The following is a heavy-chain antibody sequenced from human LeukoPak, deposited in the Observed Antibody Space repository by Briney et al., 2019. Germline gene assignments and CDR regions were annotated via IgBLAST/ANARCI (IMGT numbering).Heavy chain of an antibody. CDR2: ISSSGSTI. CDR1: GFTFSSYE. V-gene: IGHV3-48*03. J-gene: IGHJ4*02. Sequence: PGGSLRLSCAASGFTFSSYEMNWVRQAPGKGLEWVSYISSSGSTIYYADSVKGRFTISRDNAKNSLYLQMNSLRAEDTAVYYCARDHYYGSGSYPSYFDYWGLGTLVTVSS. CDR3: ARDHYYGSGSYPSYFDY. D-gene: IGHD3-10*01.